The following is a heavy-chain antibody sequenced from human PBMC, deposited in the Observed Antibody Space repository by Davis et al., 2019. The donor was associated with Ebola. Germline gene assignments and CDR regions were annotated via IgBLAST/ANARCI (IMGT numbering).Heavy chain of an antibody. CDR2: IYYSGST. Sequence: SETLSLTCTVSGGSVSSGSYYWSWIRQPPGKGLEWIGYIYYSGSTNYNPSLKSRVTISVDTSKNQFSLKLSSVTAADTAVYYCARLKLYGDFDYWGQGTLVTVSS. D-gene: IGHD4-17*01. CDR3: ARLKLYGDFDY. CDR1: GGSVSSGSYY. V-gene: IGHV4-61*01. J-gene: IGHJ4*02.